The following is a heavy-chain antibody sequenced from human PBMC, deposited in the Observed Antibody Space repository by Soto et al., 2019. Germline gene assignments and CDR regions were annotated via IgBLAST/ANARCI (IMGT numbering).Heavy chain of an antibody. V-gene: IGHV4-4*02. Sequence: QVQLQESGPGLVKPSGTLSLTCAVSGVSISSHDWWTWVRQPPGKGLEWIGESHQSGNTNYNSSLESRVTRSVDKSKNQFSLKLTSVTVADTAVYYCATRDSSRGYWGQGNLVPVSS. CDR3: ATRDSSRGY. J-gene: IGHJ4*02. CDR1: GVSISSHDW. CDR2: SHQSGNT. D-gene: IGHD6-13*01.